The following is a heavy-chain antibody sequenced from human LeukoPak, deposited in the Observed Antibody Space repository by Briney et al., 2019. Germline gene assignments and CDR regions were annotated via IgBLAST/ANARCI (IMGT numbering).Heavy chain of an antibody. V-gene: IGHV3-30*02. D-gene: IGHD3-22*01. J-gene: IGHJ4*02. CDR3: AKVPVSGYYSYIDN. Sequence: PGGSLRLSCAASGFIFSSYGMHWVRQAPGKGLEWVAFIRYDGSNKYYADSVKDRFTISRDNSKNTLYLQMNSLRAEDTAVYYCAKVPVSGYYSYIDNWGQGALVTVSS. CDR1: GFIFSSYG. CDR2: IRYDGSNK.